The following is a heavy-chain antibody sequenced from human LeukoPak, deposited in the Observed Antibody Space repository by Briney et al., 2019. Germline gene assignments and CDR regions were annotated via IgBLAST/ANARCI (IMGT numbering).Heavy chain of an antibody. J-gene: IGHJ3*02. V-gene: IGHV3-48*03. Sequence: GSLRLSCTASEFTFSSYEMNWVRQAPGKGLEWVAYISNGGSNIRYADSVKGRLTISRDNAKNSLYLQMNSLRAEDTAVYYCASLGVVTASDVYAFDIWGQGTMVTVSS. CDR3: ASLGVVTASDVYAFDI. CDR2: ISNGGSNI. CDR1: EFTFSSYE. D-gene: IGHD2-21*02.